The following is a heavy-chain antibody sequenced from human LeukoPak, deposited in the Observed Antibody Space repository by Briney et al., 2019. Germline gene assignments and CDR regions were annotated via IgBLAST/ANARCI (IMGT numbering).Heavy chain of an antibody. V-gene: IGHV3-23*01. CDR1: GFTFSSYA. J-gene: IGHJ4*02. CDR3: ARDEVTMVRGLFRFDY. D-gene: IGHD3-10*01. CDR2: ISGSGGST. Sequence: GGSLRLSCAASGFTFSSYAMSWVRQAPGKGLEWVSAISGSGGSTYYADSVKGRFTISRDNSKNTLYLQMNSLRAEDTAVYYCARDEVTMVRGLFRFDYWGQGTLVTVSS.